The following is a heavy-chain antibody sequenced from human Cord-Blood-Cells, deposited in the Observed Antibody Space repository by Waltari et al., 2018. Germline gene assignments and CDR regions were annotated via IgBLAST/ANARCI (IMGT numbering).Heavy chain of an antibody. J-gene: IGHJ6*02. D-gene: IGHD4-17*01. V-gene: IGHV1-3*01. Sequence: QVQLVQPGAAVKKRGASVKVSCKASGFSLTSYAMHSLRQAPGQRLEWMGWIHHGNGHTKWSQKFQGRLSIIRDRSASTAYMERSSVRAGDTAVYYWAGGYGDYCYYYGMVGWGHGPTGTGAS. CDR3: AGGYGDYCYYYGMVG. CDR2: IHHGNGHT. CDR1: GFSLTSYA.